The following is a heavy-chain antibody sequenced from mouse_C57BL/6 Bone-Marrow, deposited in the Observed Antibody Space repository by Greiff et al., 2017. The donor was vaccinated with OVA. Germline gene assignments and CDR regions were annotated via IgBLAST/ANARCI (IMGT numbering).Heavy chain of an antibody. D-gene: IGHD2-1*01. CDR3: ARALYYGNPWFAY. CDR2: IDPSDSYT. V-gene: IGHV1-69*01. Sequence: QVQLQQPGAELVMPGASVKLSCKASGYTFTSYWMHWVKQRPGQGLEWIGEIDPSDSYTNYNQQFKGKSTLTVDKSSSTAYMQLSSLTSEDSAVYYCARALYYGNPWFAYWGQGTLVTVSA. J-gene: IGHJ3*01. CDR1: GYTFTSYW.